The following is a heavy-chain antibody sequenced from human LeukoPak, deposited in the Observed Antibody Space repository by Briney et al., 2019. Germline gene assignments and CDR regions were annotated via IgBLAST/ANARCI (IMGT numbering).Heavy chain of an antibody. D-gene: IGHD3-22*01. CDR1: GGSMFSYY. Sequence: TSETLSLTCTVSGGSMFSYYWNWIRQPPGKGLEWIGYIYSSGITNYSPSLRSRGTISVATSRNQFSLRLTSVTAADTAIYYCARRAYYDSSGYHPTSGYFDLRGRGTLVTVSS. V-gene: IGHV4-4*08. CDR3: ARRAYYDSSGYHPTSGYFDL. CDR2: IYSSGIT. J-gene: IGHJ2*01.